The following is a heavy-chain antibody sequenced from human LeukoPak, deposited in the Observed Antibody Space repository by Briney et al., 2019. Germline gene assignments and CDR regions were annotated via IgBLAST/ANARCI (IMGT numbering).Heavy chain of an antibody. J-gene: IGHJ6*02. CDR1: GFTFSSYA. V-gene: IGHV3-23*01. CDR3: ARRSTSGNFYSGMDV. Sequence: QPGGSLRLSCAASGFTFSSYAMRWVRQAPGKGLEWVSTIVTGGLTTYYADSVKGRFTISRDNSKNTLYLQMNSLRADDTAVYYCARRSTSGNFYSGMDVWGQGTTVTVS. CDR2: IVTGGLTT. D-gene: IGHD3-10*01.